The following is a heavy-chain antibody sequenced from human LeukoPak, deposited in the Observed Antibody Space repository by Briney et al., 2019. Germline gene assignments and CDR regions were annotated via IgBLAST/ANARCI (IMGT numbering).Heavy chain of an antibody. Sequence: ASVRVSCKASGYTFTSYGISWVRQAPGQVLEWMGWISAYNGNTNYAQKLQGRVTMTTDTSTSTAYMELRSLRSDDTAVYYCAREKGMDFWSGYYWFDPWGQGTLATVSS. CDR3: AREKGMDFWSGYYWFDP. CDR1: GYTFTSYG. D-gene: IGHD3-3*01. V-gene: IGHV1-18*01. J-gene: IGHJ5*02. CDR2: ISAYNGNT.